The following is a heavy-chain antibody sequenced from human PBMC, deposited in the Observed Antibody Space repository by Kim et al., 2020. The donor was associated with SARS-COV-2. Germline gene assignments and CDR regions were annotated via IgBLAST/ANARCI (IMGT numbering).Heavy chain of an antibody. J-gene: IGHJ4*02. D-gene: IGHD3-10*01. Sequence: GESVKGRFTISRDNAKNSLHLQMNSLRVEDTAVYYCARATGDYWGQGTLVTVSS. V-gene: IGHV3-7*01. CDR3: ARATGDY.